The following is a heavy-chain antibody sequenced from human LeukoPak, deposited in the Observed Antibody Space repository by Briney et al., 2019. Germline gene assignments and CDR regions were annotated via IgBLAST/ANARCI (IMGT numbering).Heavy chain of an antibody. CDR1: GFTFSSYA. V-gene: IGHV3-23*01. D-gene: IGHD2-2*01. J-gene: IGHJ4*02. CDR2: ISGSGGST. Sequence: PGGSLRLSCAASGFTFSSYAMSWVRQAPGKGLEWVSAISGSGGSTCYADSVKGRFTISRDNSKNTLYLQMNSLRAEDTAVYYCAKDGYIVVVPAATGLDYWGQGTLVTVSS. CDR3: AKDGYIVVVPAATGLDY.